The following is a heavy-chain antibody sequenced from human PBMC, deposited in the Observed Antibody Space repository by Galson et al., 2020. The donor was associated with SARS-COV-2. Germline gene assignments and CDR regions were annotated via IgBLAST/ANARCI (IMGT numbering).Heavy chain of an antibody. D-gene: IGHD5-18*01. Sequence: GGSLRLSCSTSGFSFSSNSMHWVRHAPGKGLEWVAVISYDGSNKYYVNSVKGRFTISRDNSKNTLFLQMNSLRVEDTAVYYCAKSRGYTYGPIDYWGQGTLVTVSS. V-gene: IGHV3-30*18. CDR1: GFSFSSNS. CDR3: AKSRGYTYGPIDY. CDR2: ISYDGSNK. J-gene: IGHJ4*02.